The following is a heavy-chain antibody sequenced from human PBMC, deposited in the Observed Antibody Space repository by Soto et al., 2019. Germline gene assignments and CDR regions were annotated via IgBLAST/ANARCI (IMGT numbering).Heavy chain of an antibody. CDR1: GGPIKTGDYN. Sequence: PSETLSLTCNVSGGPIKTGDYNWNWLRQPPGKALECIGYIFSSGTTNYSPSLKSRVAISIDTSKNQFSLSLTSVTAADTAVYYCARDGFSYGHLLFWGQGIRVTVSS. V-gene: IGHV4-30-4*01. D-gene: IGHD3-10*01. CDR2: IFSSGTT. CDR3: ARDGFSYGHLLF. J-gene: IGHJ4*02.